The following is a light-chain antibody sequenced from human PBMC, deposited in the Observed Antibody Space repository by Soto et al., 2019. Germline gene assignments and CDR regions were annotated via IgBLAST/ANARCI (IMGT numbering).Light chain of an antibody. CDR2: DVT. J-gene: IGLJ1*01. CDR3: SSYTTSNTRQIV. V-gene: IGLV2-14*03. Sequence: QSVLTQPASVSGSPGQSITISCTGTSSDIVGYNYVSWYQHHPGKAPKLIIYDVTNRPSGVSNPFSGSKSGNTASLTISGLQLEDEADYYCSSYTTSNTRQIVFGTGTKVTVL. CDR1: SSDIVGYNY.